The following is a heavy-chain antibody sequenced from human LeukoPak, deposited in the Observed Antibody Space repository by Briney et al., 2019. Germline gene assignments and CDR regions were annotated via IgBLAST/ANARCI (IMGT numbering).Heavy chain of an antibody. J-gene: IGHJ4*02. CDR1: GYTFTGYY. CDR2: INPNSGCT. D-gene: IGHD1-26*01. CDR3: ARVAGIRHGAPSY. Sequence: ASVKVSCKASGYTFTGYYMHWVRQAPGQGLEWMGWINPNSGCTNYAQKFPGRVTMTRDTSISTAYMELSRLRSDDTAVYYCARVAGIRHGAPSYWGQGTLVTVSS. V-gene: IGHV1-2*02.